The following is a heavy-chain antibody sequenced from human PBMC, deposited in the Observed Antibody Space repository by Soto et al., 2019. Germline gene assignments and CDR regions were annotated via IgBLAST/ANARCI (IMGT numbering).Heavy chain of an antibody. CDR3: AKDRVAMWPMVMPES. Sequence: QVQLVEAGGGVVQPGRSLRLSCAASGFTFSSYAMHWVRQAPGKGLEWVAVISNDGSDKYNADSVKGRFTISRDNSKNTLYLQMNSLRSDDTALYYCAKDRVAMWPMVMPESWGQGTLVTVSS. J-gene: IGHJ5*02. V-gene: IGHV3-30*18. CDR1: GFTFSSYA. CDR2: ISNDGSDK. D-gene: IGHD5-18*01.